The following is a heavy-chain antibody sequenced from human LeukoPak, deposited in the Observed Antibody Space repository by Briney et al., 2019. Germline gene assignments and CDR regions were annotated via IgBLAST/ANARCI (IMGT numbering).Heavy chain of an antibody. Sequence: KSSETLSLTCTVSGGSNSRYYWRWIRQPPGGGLECIGYIYYSGSTIYNPSLKSRVTISVDTSKNQSSLKLSSVTAADTAVYYCARDRIAVAGWYYYGMDVWGKGTTVTVSS. CDR2: IYYSGST. V-gene: IGHV4-59*01. CDR1: GGSNSRYY. J-gene: IGHJ6*04. D-gene: IGHD6-19*01. CDR3: ARDRIAVAGWYYYGMDV.